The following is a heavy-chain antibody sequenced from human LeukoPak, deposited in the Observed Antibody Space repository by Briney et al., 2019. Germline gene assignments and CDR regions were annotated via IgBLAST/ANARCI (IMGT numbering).Heavy chain of an antibody. Sequence: GGSLRLSCAASGFTCSNYWMHSVRQAPGKGLVWVSRISSDGSSTTSADSVKGRFTISRDNAKNTLYLQMNSLRAEDTAVYYCAKGGATVIDYWGQGTLVTVSS. CDR1: GFTCSNYW. CDR2: ISSDGSST. J-gene: IGHJ4*02. CDR3: AKGGATVIDY. D-gene: IGHD4-17*01. V-gene: IGHV3-74*01.